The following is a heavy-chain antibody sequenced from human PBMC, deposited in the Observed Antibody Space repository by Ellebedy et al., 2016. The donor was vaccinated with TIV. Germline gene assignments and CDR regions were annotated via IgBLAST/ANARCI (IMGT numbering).Heavy chain of an antibody. V-gene: IGHV5-51*01. Sequence: GESLKISCKGSGYSFTNYWIAWVRQLPGKGLEWMGIIYPGDSDTRYSPSFEGQVTISADKSINTAYLHRSSLKASDTATYYCARHPASSSAPTNWFDSWGQGTLVTVSS. CDR2: IYPGDSDT. CDR3: ARHPASSSAPTNWFDS. D-gene: IGHD3-22*01. CDR1: GYSFTNYW. J-gene: IGHJ5*01.